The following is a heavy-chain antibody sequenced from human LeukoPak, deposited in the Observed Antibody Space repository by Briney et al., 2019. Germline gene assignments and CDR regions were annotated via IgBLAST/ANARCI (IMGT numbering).Heavy chain of an antibody. V-gene: IGHV1-2*02. Sequence: GASVKVSCKASRYTFTGYYMHWVRQAPGQGLEWMGWINPNSGGTNYAQKFQGRVTMTRDTSISTAYMELSRLRSDDTAVYYCARPYYDILTGYPFWGQGTLVTVSS. D-gene: IGHD3-9*01. CDR2: INPNSGGT. CDR3: ARPYYDILTGYPF. J-gene: IGHJ4*02. CDR1: RYTFTGYY.